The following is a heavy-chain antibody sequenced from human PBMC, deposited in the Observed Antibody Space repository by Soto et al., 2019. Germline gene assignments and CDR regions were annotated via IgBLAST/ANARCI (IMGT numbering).Heavy chain of an antibody. D-gene: IGHD6-19*01. CDR1: GFILSRHA. V-gene: IGHV3-23*01. J-gene: IGHJ4*02. Sequence: VLLLQSGGGLAHPGESLTLSCATSGFILSRHAMSWVRQAPGKGLDWVSVIGYRTTDTYYADSVKGRFTISRDEHKNTVYLPMNNLRVEDTAVYYCAKDRGGGWVIDYWCQGTLVTVSS. CDR3: AKDRGGGWVIDY. CDR2: IGYRTTDT.